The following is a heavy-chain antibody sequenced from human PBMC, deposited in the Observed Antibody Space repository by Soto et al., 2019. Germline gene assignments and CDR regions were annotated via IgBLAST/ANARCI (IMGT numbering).Heavy chain of an antibody. Sequence: ASVKVSCKASGYTFTGYFMHWVRQAPGQGLEWMVWINPNSGGTNYAQKFQGWVTMTRDTSISTAYMELSRLRSDDTAVYYCARIGSSGYASWGQGTLVTVSS. V-gene: IGHV1-2*04. D-gene: IGHD3-22*01. CDR1: GYTFTGYF. CDR2: INPNSGGT. CDR3: ARIGSSGYAS. J-gene: IGHJ4*02.